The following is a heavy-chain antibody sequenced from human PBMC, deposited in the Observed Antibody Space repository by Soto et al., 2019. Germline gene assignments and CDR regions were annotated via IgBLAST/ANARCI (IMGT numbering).Heavy chain of an antibody. CDR3: AREYCGGDCLDYYYYGMDV. J-gene: IGHJ6*02. CDR2: TIPIFGTA. V-gene: IGHV1-69*13. CDR1: GGTFSSYA. D-gene: IGHD2-21*02. Sequence: GASVKVSCKASGGTFSSYAISWVRQAPGQGLEWMGGTIPIFGTANYAQKFQGRVTITADESTSTAYMELSSLRSEDTAVYYCAREYCGGDCLDYYYYGMDVWGQGTTVTVSS.